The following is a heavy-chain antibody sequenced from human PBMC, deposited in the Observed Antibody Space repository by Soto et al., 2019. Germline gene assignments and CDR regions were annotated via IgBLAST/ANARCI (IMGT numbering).Heavy chain of an antibody. V-gene: IGHV3-15*01. CDR2: IKSKTDGGTT. Sequence: EVQLVESGGGLVKPGGSLRLSCAASGFTFSNAWMSWVRQAPGKGLEWVGRIKSKTDGGTTDYAAPVKGRFTISRDDSKNTLYLQMSSLKTEDTAVYYCTTDRNDFWSAVQAGYWGQGTLVTVSS. D-gene: IGHD3-3*01. CDR1: GFTFSNAW. J-gene: IGHJ4*02. CDR3: TTDRNDFWSAVQAGY.